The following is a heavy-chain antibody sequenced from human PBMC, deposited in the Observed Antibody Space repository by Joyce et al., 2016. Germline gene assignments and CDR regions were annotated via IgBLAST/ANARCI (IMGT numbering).Heavy chain of an antibody. CDR2: INQHGVET. J-gene: IGHJ6*02. V-gene: IGHV3-7*03. CDR3: ARGMNTPAIDV. CDR1: GFTFRNYW. D-gene: IGHD2-15*01. Sequence: EVYLVESGGDLVQPGGSLRLSCAATGFTFRNYWMNWVRQAPGKGLEWVANINQHGVETYYVDSVKGRFIISRDDAKNSLSLQMNILTAADTAVYYCARGMNTPAIDVWGQGTTVTVSS.